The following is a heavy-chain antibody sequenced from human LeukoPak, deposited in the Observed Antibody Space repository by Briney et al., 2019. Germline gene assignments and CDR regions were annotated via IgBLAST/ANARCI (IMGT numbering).Heavy chain of an antibody. J-gene: IGHJ4*02. Sequence: PGGSLRLSCAASGFTFSNYWMTWVRQAPGKGLEWVANIKRDGSEKYYVDSVKGRFTISRDNAQNSLYLQMSSLRAEDTAVCYCARDRTDSSGYYYHYFDYWGQGTLVTVSS. CDR2: IKRDGSEK. CDR1: GFTFSNYW. V-gene: IGHV3-7*01. D-gene: IGHD3-22*01. CDR3: ARDRTDSSGYYYHYFDY.